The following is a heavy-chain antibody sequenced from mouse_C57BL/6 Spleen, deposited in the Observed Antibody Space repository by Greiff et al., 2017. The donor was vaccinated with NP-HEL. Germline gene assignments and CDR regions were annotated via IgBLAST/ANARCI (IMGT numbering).Heavy chain of an antibody. CDR3: ARYDGYYGAMDY. V-gene: IGHV1-53*01. CDR2: INPSNGGT. J-gene: IGHJ4*01. CDR1: GYTFTSYW. D-gene: IGHD2-3*01. Sequence: VKLQQPGTELVKPGASVKLSCKASGYTFTSYWMHWVKQRPGQGLEWIGNINPSNGGTNYNEKFKSKATLTVDKSSSTAYMQLSSLTSEDSAVYYCARYDGYYGAMDYWGQGTSVTVSS.